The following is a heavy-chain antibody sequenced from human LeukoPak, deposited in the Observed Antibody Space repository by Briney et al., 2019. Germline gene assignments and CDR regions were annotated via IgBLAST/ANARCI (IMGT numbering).Heavy chain of an antibody. CDR3: ARRMRDDYNGFAFDI. J-gene: IGHJ3*02. CDR2: IDTADDT. CDR1: RFTFSSYD. D-gene: IGHD4/OR15-4a*01. Sequence: GGSPRLSCAASRFTFSSYDMHWVRQPTGKGLEWVSAIDTADDTYYPDSVKGRFTLSRENAKNSLYLQMNSLRAGDTAVYYCARRMRDDYNGFAFDIWGQGTMVTVSS. V-gene: IGHV3-13*01.